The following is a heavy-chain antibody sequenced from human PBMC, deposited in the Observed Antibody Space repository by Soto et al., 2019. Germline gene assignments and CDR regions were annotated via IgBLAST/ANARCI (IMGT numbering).Heavy chain of an antibody. D-gene: IGHD1-26*01. CDR2: ISSSSSYI. J-gene: IGHJ6*02. CDR3: ARDVGAPRWGHYYYYGMDV. CDR1: GFTFSSYS. Sequence: GGSLRLSCAASGFTFSSYSMNWVRQAPGKGLEWVSSISSSSSYIYYADSVKGRFTISRDNAKNSLYLQMNSLRAEDTAVYYCARDVGAPRWGHYYYYGMDVWGQGTTVTVSS. V-gene: IGHV3-21*01.